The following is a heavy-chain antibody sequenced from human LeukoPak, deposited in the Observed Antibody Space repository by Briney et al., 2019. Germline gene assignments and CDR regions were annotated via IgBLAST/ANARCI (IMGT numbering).Heavy chain of an antibody. Sequence: ASVKVSCKASGCTFTSYGISWVRQAPGQGLEWMGWISAYNGNTNYAQKLQGRVTMTTDTSTSTAYMELRSLRSDDTAVYYCARDMRIVGAVEVDYWGQGTLVTVSS. V-gene: IGHV1-18*01. CDR3: ARDMRIVGAVEVDY. J-gene: IGHJ4*02. CDR2: ISAYNGNT. D-gene: IGHD1-26*01. CDR1: GCTFTSYG.